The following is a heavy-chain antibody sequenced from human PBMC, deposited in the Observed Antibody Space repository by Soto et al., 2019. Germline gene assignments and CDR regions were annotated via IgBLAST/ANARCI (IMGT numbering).Heavy chain of an antibody. V-gene: IGHV3-9*01. D-gene: IGHD2-21*01. J-gene: IGHJ5*02. Sequence: EVQLVESGGGLVQPGRSLRLSCEASGLTFEDYAMHWIRQAPGKGLEWVAGINWNSGSTGYADSVKGRFTISRDNVNNSLHLEMSTLKAEDTAMYYCARGRGAFTVISNWFDPWGQGTLVTVSS. CDR3: ARGRGAFTVISNWFDP. CDR2: INWNSGST. CDR1: GLTFEDYA.